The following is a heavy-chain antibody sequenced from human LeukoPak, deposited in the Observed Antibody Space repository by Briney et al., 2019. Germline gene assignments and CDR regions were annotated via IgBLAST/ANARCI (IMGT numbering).Heavy chain of an antibody. CDR1: GYTFTGYA. D-gene: IGHD2-21*01. Sequence: ASVKVSCKASGYTFTGYAMNWVRQATGQGLEWMGWMNPNSGNTGYAQKFQGRVTMTRNTSISTAYMELSSLRSEDTAVYYCARNRIHNDAFDIWGQGTMVTVSS. J-gene: IGHJ3*02. V-gene: IGHV1-8*02. CDR2: MNPNSGNT. CDR3: ARNRIHNDAFDI.